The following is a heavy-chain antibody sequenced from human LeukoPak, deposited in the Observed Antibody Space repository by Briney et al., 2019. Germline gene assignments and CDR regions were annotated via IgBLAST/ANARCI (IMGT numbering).Heavy chain of an antibody. Sequence: GESLKISCKASGYSFTSYWIGWVRQMPGKGLEWMGLIDPSDSVRYTPSFQGQVTISADKSLSTAYLQWNSLKASDTAIYYCARQTAMGRSGDYWGQGTLVTVSS. J-gene: IGHJ4*02. CDR3: ARQTAMGRSGDY. D-gene: IGHD7-27*01. CDR2: IDPSDSV. V-gene: IGHV5-51*01. CDR1: GYSFTSYW.